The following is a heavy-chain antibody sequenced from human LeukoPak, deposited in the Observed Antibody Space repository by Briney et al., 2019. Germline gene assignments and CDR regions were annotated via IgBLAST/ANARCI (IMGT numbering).Heavy chain of an antibody. CDR3: ARHPPRESRGNAFDI. CDR2: IYFSGTT. V-gene: IGHV4-59*08. J-gene: IGHJ3*02. Sequence: SETLSLTCTVSDGSVSSYYWSWIRQPPGKGLEGIGYIYFSGTTNYNPSLKSRVAISVDTSKNQFSLKLRSVTAADTALYYCARHPPRESRGNAFDIWGQGTVVTVSS. CDR1: DGSVSSYY. D-gene: IGHD5-24*01.